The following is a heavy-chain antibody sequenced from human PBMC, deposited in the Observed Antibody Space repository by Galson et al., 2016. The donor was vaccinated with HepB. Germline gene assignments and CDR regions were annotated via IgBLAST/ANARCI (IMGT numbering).Heavy chain of an antibody. CDR1: GGSITNFY. CDR2: IYNSGST. CDR3: ASSPSGSYIRWLDP. V-gene: IGHV4-59*01. J-gene: IGHJ5*02. D-gene: IGHD1-26*01. Sequence: SETLSLTCTVSGGSITNFYWTWVRQPPGKGLEWIGYIYNSGSTNYNPSLKSRVTISVDTSKNQFSLKLSSVIAADTAVYYCASSPSGSYIRWLDPWGQGTLVTVPS.